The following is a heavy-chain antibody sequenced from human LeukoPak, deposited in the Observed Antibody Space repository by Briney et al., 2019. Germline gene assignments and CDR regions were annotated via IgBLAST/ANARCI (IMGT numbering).Heavy chain of an antibody. CDR3: ARDGNWSDEGIDY. D-gene: IGHD1-20*01. Sequence: ASVKVSCKASGYTFTGYYMHWVRQAPGQGLEWMGWINPNSGGTNYAQKFQGRVTMTRDTSISTAYMELSRLRSDDTAVYYCARDGNWSDEGIDYWGQGTLVTVSS. CDR2: INPNSGGT. J-gene: IGHJ4*02. CDR1: GYTFTGYY. V-gene: IGHV1-2*02.